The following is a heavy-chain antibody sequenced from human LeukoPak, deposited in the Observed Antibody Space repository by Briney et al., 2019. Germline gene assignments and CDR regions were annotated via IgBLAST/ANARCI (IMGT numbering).Heavy chain of an antibody. J-gene: IGHJ6*02. D-gene: IGHD6-25*01. Sequence: SETLSLTCTVSGGSISSGGYYWSWIRQHPGKGLEWIGYIYYSGSTYYNPSLKSRVTISVDTSKNQFSLKLSSVTAADTAVYYCAGDPRPYSTGYYYGMDVWGQGTTVTVSS. CDR2: IYYSGST. V-gene: IGHV4-31*03. CDR3: AGDPRPYSTGYYYGMDV. CDR1: GGSISSGGYY.